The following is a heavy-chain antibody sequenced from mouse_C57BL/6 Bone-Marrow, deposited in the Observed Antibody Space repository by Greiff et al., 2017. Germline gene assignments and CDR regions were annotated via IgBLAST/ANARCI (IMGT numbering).Heavy chain of an antibody. V-gene: IGHV1-4*01. CDR2: INPSSGYT. CDR3: ARSDYYGSRDY. CDR1: GYTFTSYT. D-gene: IGHD1-1*01. Sequence: VQLQQSGAELARPGASVKMSCKASGYTFTSYTMHWVKQRPGQGLEWIGYINPSSGYTKYNQKFKDKATLTADKSSSTAYMQLSSLTSEDSAVYYCARSDYYGSRDYWGQGTTLTVSS. J-gene: IGHJ2*01.